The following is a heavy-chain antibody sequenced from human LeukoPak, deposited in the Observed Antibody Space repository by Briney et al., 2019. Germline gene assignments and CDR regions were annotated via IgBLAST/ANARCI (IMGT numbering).Heavy chain of an antibody. J-gene: IGHJ4*02. V-gene: IGHV4-59*08. CDR1: GGSISSYY. D-gene: IGHD6-19*01. Sequence: PSETLSLTCTVSGGSISSYYWSWIRQPPGKGLEWIGYIYYSGSTNYNPSLKSRVTISVDTSKNQFSLKLSSVTAADTAVYYCAIQGDSSGWYWGQGTLVTVSS. CDR2: IYYSGST. CDR3: AIQGDSSGWY.